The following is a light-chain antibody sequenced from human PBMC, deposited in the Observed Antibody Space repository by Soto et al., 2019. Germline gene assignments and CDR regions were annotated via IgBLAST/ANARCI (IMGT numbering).Light chain of an antibody. CDR1: QSIGSS. J-gene: IGKJ4*01. Sequence: PGETATLSCRASQSIGSSLAWYQQRPGQAPRLLIYDASNRATGVPGRISGSGSGTDFTLTISSLEVEDFAVYYCQHRGNWPAFGGGTKVESK. CDR3: QHRGNWPA. CDR2: DAS. V-gene: IGKV3-11*01.